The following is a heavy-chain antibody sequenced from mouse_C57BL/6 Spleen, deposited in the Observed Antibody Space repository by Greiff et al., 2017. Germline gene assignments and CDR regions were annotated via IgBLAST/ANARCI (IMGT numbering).Heavy chain of an antibody. CDR2: ISSGSSTI. J-gene: IGHJ1*03. CDR3: ARGVYWYCDV. CDR1: GFTFSDYG. V-gene: IGHV5-17*01. Sequence: EVKLMESGGGLVKPGGSLKLSCAASGFTFSDYGMHWVRQAPEKGLEWVAYISSGSSTIYYADTVKGRFTISRDNAKNTLFLQMTSLRSEDTAMYYCARGVYWYCDVWGTGTTVTVSS.